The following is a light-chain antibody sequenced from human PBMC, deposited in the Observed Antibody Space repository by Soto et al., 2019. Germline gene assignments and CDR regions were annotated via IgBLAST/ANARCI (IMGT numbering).Light chain of an antibody. J-gene: IGKJ1*01. CDR2: STS. CDR3: QQYRMWPRT. Sequence: EIVMTQSPVTLSVSPGERATLSCRASQTISSNLAWYQQKPGQAPRLLMSSTSTRASGVPDRFSGSGSGTEFTLTINGLQPEDLATYFCQQYRMWPRTFGQGTKVEIK. V-gene: IGKV3-15*01. CDR1: QTISSN.